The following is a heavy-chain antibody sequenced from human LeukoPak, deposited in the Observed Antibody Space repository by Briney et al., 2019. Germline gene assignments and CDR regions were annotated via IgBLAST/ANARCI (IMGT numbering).Heavy chain of an antibody. CDR3: AKDTNYDILTEFDY. D-gene: IGHD3-9*01. J-gene: IGHJ4*02. Sequence: GGSLRLSCVASGFTLSPYWMTWVRQAPGKGLEWVANIKDDGSENYYVDSLKGRFTISRDNAKNSLFLQMNSLRAEDTALYYCAKDTNYDILTEFDYWGQGTLVTVSS. V-gene: IGHV3-7*03. CDR1: GFTLSPYW. CDR2: IKDDGSEN.